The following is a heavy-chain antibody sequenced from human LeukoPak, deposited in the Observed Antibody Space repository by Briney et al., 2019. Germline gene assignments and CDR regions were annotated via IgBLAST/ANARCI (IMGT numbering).Heavy chain of an antibody. J-gene: IGHJ3*02. Sequence: LPGGSLRLSCAASGFTFSRFSMNWVRQAPGKGLEWVSYISSSSGTIYYADSVKGRFTISRDNAKNSLYLRMNSLRAEDTAVYYCAKAIAARPNDAFDIWGQGTMVTVSS. CDR2: ISSSSGTI. CDR3: AKAIAARPNDAFDI. D-gene: IGHD6-6*01. V-gene: IGHV3-48*04. CDR1: GFTFSRFS.